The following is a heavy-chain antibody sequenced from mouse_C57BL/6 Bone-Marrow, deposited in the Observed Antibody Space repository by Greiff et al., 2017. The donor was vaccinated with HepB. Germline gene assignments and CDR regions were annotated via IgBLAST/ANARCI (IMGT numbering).Heavy chain of an antibody. J-gene: IGHJ1*03. CDR2: INPSSGYT. D-gene: IGHD1-1*01. V-gene: IGHV1-4*01. CDR3: ARRGYYGSSYGYCDV. CDR1: GYTFTSYT. Sequence: VQLQQSGAELARPGASVKMSCKASGYTFTSYTMHWVKQRPGQGLEWIGYINPSSGYTKYNQKFKDKATLTADKSSSTAYMQLSSLTSEDSAVYYCARRGYYGSSYGYCDVWGTGTTVTVSS.